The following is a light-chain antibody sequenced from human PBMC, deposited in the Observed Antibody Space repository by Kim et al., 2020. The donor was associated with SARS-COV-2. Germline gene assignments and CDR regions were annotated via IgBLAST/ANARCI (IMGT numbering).Light chain of an antibody. CDR3: SSYTSSSTWV. V-gene: IGLV2-14*03. CDR2: DVS. J-gene: IGLJ3*02. Sequence: QSALTQPASVSGSPGQSITISCTGTSSDVGGYNYVSWYQQHPGKAPKLMIYDVSNRHSGVSNRFSGSKSGNTASLTISGLQAEDEAVYFCSSYTSSSTWVFGGGTKVTVL. CDR1: SSDVGGYNY.